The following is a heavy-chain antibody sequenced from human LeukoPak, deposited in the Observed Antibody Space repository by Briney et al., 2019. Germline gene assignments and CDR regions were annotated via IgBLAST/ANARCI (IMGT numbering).Heavy chain of an antibody. Sequence: SETLSLTCTVSGGSISSSSYYWGWIRQPPGKGLEWIGSIYYSGSTYYNPSLKSRVTTSVDTSKNQFSLKLSSVTAADTAVYYYARESYGSRSYDYYYHYMDVWGKGTTVTVSS. CDR2: IYYSGST. J-gene: IGHJ6*03. CDR1: GGSISSSSYY. V-gene: IGHV4-39*07. D-gene: IGHD3-10*01. CDR3: ARESYGSRSYDYYYHYMDV.